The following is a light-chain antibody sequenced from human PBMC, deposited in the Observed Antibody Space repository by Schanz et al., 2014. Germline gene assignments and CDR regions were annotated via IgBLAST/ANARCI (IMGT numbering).Light chain of an antibody. V-gene: IGLV1-40*01. CDR3: QSFDSSLSGYV. Sequence: QSVLTQPPSVSGAPGQRVTISCTGSTSNLGATYDVHWYQHFPGTAPKLLIYSDNQRPSGVPDRFFGSKSGTSASLAISGLQSEDEADYYCQSFDSSLSGYVFGTGTKVTVL. CDR2: SDN. J-gene: IGLJ1*01. CDR1: TSNLGATYD.